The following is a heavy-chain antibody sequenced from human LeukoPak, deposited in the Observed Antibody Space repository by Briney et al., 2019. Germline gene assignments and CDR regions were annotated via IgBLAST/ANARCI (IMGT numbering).Heavy chain of an antibody. Sequence: GGSLRLSCTASGFTFGDYAMSWVRQAPGKGLEWVGFIRSKAYGGTTEYAASVKGGFTISRDDSKSIAYLQMNSLKTEDTAVYYCTLSTVTPFDYWGQGTLVTVSS. J-gene: IGHJ4*02. D-gene: IGHD4-17*01. CDR3: TLSTVTPFDY. V-gene: IGHV3-49*04. CDR2: IRSKAYGGTT. CDR1: GFTFGDYA.